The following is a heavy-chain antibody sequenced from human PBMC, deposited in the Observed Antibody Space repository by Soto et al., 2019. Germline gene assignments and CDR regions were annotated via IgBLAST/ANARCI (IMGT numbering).Heavy chain of an antibody. D-gene: IGHD1-26*01. CDR1: GFSVSSNY. J-gene: IGHJ3*02. Sequence: GVCLRLSCVASGFSVSSNYMSWVRQAPGKGLEWVSVIYSGCSTYFADSVKGRFTIPRDNAKNTLYFQMNSLRAEDTAVYDCTRWDNAFNILGQVRMVT. V-gene: IGHV3-53*01. CDR3: TRWDNAFNI. CDR2: IYSGCST.